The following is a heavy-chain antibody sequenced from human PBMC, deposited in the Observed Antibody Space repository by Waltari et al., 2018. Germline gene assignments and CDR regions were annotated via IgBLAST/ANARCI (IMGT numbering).Heavy chain of an antibody. CDR2: ISSSSSYI. V-gene: IGHV3-21*01. D-gene: IGHD1-1*01. Sequence: EVQLVQSRGGLVKPGVSPSPYCVGSGFTFSSYTINWPRQAPGKGLEWVSSISSSSSYIYYADSVKGRFTISRDNAKNSLYLQMNSLRAEDTAVYYCASVTNYYYGMDVWGQGTTVTVSS. CDR1: GFTFSSYT. CDR3: ASVTNYYYGMDV. J-gene: IGHJ6*02.